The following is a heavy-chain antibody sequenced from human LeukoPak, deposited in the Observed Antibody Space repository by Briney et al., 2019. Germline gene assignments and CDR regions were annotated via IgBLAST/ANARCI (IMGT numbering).Heavy chain of an antibody. V-gene: IGHV1-69*13. J-gene: IGHJ3*02. CDR2: IIPIFGAA. Sequence: GASVKVSCKASGGTFSSYAISWVRQAPGQGLEWMGGIIPIFGAANYAQKFQGRVTITADESTSTAYMELSSLRSEDTAVYYCARNALTMYAFDIWGQGTMVTVSS. CDR1: GGTFSSYA. CDR3: ARNALTMYAFDI. D-gene: IGHD3-10*02.